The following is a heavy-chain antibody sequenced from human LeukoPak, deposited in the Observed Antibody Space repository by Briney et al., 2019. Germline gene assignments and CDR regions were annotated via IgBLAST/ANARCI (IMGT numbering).Heavy chain of an antibody. CDR1: GFTFSSYW. V-gene: IGHV3-7*01. CDR2: IKKDGSEK. D-gene: IGHD6-13*01. CDR3: AAAGVYTGMGY. J-gene: IGHJ4*02. Sequence: GGSLRLSCAASGFTFSSYWMSWVRQAPGKGLEWVANIKKDGSEKYYVDSVKGRFTISRDNAKNSLYLQMNSLRAEDTAVYHCAAAGVYTGMGYWGQGTLVTVSS.